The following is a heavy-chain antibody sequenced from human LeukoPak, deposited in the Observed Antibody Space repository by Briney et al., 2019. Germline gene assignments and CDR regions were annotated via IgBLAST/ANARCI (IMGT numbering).Heavy chain of an antibody. V-gene: IGHV4-30-2*01. CDR1: GGSISSGGYS. CDR3: ARVMYDSSGYFSYYYYMDV. J-gene: IGHJ6*03. Sequence: SETLSLTCNVSGGSISSGGYSWSWIRQPPGKGLEWIGYIYHSGSTYYNPSLKSRVTISVDRSKNQLSLKLSSVTAADTAVYYCARVMYDSSGYFSYYYYMDVWGKGTTVTVSS. D-gene: IGHD3-22*01. CDR2: IYHSGST.